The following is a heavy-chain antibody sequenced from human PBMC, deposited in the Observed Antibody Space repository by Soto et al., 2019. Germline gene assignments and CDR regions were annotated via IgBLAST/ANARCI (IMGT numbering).Heavy chain of an antibody. J-gene: IGHJ6*02. CDR2: IWYDGSNK. D-gene: IGHD6-13*01. Sequence: PGGSLRLSCAASGFTFSSYGMHWVRQAPGKGLEWVAVIWYDGSNKYYADSVKGRFTISRDNSKNTLYLQMNSLRAEDTAVYYCARDSSSWYGGVYYGRDVWGQGTTVTVSS. V-gene: IGHV3-33*01. CDR3: ARDSSSWYGGVYYGRDV. CDR1: GFTFSSYG.